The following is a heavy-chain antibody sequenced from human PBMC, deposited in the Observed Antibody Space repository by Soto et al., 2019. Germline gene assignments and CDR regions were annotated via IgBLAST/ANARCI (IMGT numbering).Heavy chain of an antibody. Sequence: QVQLVESGGGVVRPGRSLRLSCAASGFTFRSYGMHWVRQAPGKGLEWVAAVSYDGSNQYYADSVKGRCTDSRDNAKNTVFLQMSILRAEDTAVYFCAKLAIVYSAYSYESGYFDDWGQGTLVTVSS. CDR1: GFTFRSYG. D-gene: IGHD3-22*01. CDR2: VSYDGSNQ. V-gene: IGHV3-30*18. CDR3: AKLAIVYSAYSYESGYFDD. J-gene: IGHJ4*02.